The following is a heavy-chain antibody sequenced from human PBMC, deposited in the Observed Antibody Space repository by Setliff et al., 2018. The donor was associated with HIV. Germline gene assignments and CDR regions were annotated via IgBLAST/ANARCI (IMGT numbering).Heavy chain of an antibody. D-gene: IGHD2-21*02. J-gene: IGHJ6*02. CDR3: ARGVAVTAIHAYYYGLDV. CDR2: IYQSGST. Sequence: TLSLTCAVSGYSITGGYFWGWIRQPPGKGLEWIGSIYQSGSTYYNPSLKSRVTISVDTSKNQFSLRLSSVTAADTAVYYCARGVAVTAIHAYYYGLDVWGQGTTVTVS. V-gene: IGHV4-38-2*01. CDR1: GYSITGGYF.